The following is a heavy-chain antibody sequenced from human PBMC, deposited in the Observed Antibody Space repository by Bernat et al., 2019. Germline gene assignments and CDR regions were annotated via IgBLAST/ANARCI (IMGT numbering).Heavy chain of an antibody. CDR2: INPNSGGT. J-gene: IGHJ6*02. V-gene: IGHV1-2*04. D-gene: IGHD1/OR15-1a*01. Sequence: QVQLVQSGAEVKKPGASVKVSCKASGYTFTGYYMHWVRQAPGQGLELMGWINPNSGGTNYAQKFQGWVTMTRDTSISTAYMELSRLRSDATAVYYWARDAITGTFADYGMDVWGQGTTVTVSS. CDR1: GYTFTGYY. CDR3: ARDAITGTFADYGMDV.